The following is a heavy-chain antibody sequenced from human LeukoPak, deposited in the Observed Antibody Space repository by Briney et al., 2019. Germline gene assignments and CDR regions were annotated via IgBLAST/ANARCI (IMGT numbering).Heavy chain of an antibody. D-gene: IGHD4-17*01. CDR1: GGSFSGYY. Sequence: SETLSLTCAVYGGSFSGYYWSWIRQPPGKGLEWIGEINHSGSTNYNPSLKSRVTISVDTSKNQFSLKLSSVTAADTAVYYCARGRYGDPFDYWGQGTLVTVSS. V-gene: IGHV4-34*01. J-gene: IGHJ4*02. CDR3: ARGRYGDPFDY. CDR2: INHSGST.